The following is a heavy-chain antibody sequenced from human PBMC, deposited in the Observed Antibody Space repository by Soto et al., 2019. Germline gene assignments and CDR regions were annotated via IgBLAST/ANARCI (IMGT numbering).Heavy chain of an antibody. V-gene: IGHV4-59*01. CDR3: AREGSSYDAFDI. CDR1: GGSISSYY. Sequence: SETLSLTCTVSGGSISSYYWSWIRQPPGKGLEWIGYIYYSGSTNYNPSLKSRVTISVDTSKNQFSLKLSSVTAADTAVYYCAREGSSYDAFDIWGQGTMVTVSS. J-gene: IGHJ3*02. CDR2: IYYSGST. D-gene: IGHD6-13*01.